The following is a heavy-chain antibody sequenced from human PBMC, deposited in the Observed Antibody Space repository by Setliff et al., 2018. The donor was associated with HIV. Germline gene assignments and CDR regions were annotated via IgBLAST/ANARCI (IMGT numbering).Heavy chain of an antibody. CDR3: ARGTYYKGLDP. Sequence: SETLSLTCTVSGGSISSSGYYWGWIRQPPGKGLEWIGNMYYRGSTYYNPSLKSRVIISVDTSKNQFSLKLSSVTAADTATYYCARGTYYKGLDPWGQGTLVTVSS. CDR2: MYYRGST. D-gene: IGHD3-10*01. V-gene: IGHV4-39*01. CDR1: GGSISSSGYY. J-gene: IGHJ5*02.